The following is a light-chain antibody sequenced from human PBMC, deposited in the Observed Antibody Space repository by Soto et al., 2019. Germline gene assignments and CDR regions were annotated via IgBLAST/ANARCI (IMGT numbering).Light chain of an antibody. V-gene: IGKV1-5*03. Sequence: DIPMTQFPSTLSASVGDRVTITCRASQTIGGWVAWFQQKPGRAPKLLIFAASALETGVPSRFSGGGARKEFTLSIASLQPDDFATYYCQQYDSYPYSFGQGTKVEMK. CDR2: AAS. CDR3: QQYDSYPYS. J-gene: IGKJ2*01. CDR1: QTIGGW.